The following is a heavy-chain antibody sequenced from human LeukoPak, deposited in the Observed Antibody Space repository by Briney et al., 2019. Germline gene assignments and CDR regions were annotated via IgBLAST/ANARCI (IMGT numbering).Heavy chain of an antibody. CDR2: INPSGCST. J-gene: IGHJ3*02. CDR1: GYTFTSYY. D-gene: IGHD2-2*01. Sequence: GASVKVSCKASGYTFTSYYMHWVRQAPGQGLEWMGIINPSGCSTSYAQKFQGRVTMTRDTSTSTVYMELSSLRSEDTAVYYCARHIVVVPAAKNDAFDIWGQGTMVTVSS. CDR3: ARHIVVVPAAKNDAFDI. V-gene: IGHV1-46*01.